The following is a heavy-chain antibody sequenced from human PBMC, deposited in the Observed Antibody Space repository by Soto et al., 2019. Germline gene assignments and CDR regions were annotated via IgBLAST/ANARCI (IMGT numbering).Heavy chain of an antibody. D-gene: IGHD3-22*01. CDR1: GGTFSSYA. J-gene: IGHJ6*02. Sequence: ASVKVSCKASGGTFSSYAISWVRQAPGQGLEWMGGIIPIFGTANYAQKFQGRVTITADESTSTAYMELSSLRSEDTAVYYCARDHDSHPHPTYYYYHYGMDVWGQGTTVTVSS. CDR2: IIPIFGTA. CDR3: ARDHDSHPHPTYYYYHYGMDV. V-gene: IGHV1-69*13.